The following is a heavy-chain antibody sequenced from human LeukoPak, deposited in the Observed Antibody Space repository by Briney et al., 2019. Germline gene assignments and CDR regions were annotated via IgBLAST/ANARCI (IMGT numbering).Heavy chain of an antibody. D-gene: IGHD2/OR15-2a*01. J-gene: IGHJ4*02. CDR1: GASLSIYY. CDR2: ISDTGKT. CDR3: ATGYYEPSAT. V-gene: IGHV4-59*01. Sequence: SETLSLTCSVSGASLSIYYWDWLRQPPGKGLEWIGYISDTGKTDSNPSLKSRVSISLDTSKKQFSLRLRSVTAADSAVYYCATGYYEPSATWGAGILVTVSS.